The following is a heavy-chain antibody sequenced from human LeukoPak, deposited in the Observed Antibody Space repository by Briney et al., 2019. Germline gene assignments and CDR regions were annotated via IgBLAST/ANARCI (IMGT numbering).Heavy chain of an antibody. CDR3: AKLGGRFGELLPENWFDP. J-gene: IGHJ5*02. CDR2: ISGSGGYT. CDR1: GFTFSNYG. V-gene: IGHV3-23*01. Sequence: GGSLRLSCAASGFTFSNYGMTWVRQAPGKGLEWVSVISGSGGYTYYADSVKGRFTISRDNSKNTLYLQMNSLRAEDTAVYYCAKLGGRFGELLPENWFDPWGQGTLVTVSS. D-gene: IGHD3-10*01.